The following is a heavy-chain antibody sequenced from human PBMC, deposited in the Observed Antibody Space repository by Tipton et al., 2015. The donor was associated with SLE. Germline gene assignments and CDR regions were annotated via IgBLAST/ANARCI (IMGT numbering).Heavy chain of an antibody. J-gene: IGHJ3*02. D-gene: IGHD2-21*01. CDR1: GYTFTSYG. CDR3: AGGGVVVIAPGAFEI. Sequence: QVQLVQSGAEVKKPGASVKVSCKASGYTFTSYGISWVRQAPGQGLEWMGWISAYNGNTNYAQKLQGRVTMTTDTSTSTAYMELSRLRSDDTAVYYGAGGGVVVIAPGAFEIRGRGTMVTVSS. CDR2: ISAYNGNT. V-gene: IGHV1-18*01.